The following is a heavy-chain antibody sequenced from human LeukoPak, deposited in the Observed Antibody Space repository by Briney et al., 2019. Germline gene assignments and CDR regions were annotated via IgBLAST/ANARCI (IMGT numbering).Heavy chain of an antibody. CDR1: GFTFSGAW. CDR3: AKLFSAYGPDY. Sequence: GGSLRLSCAASGFTFSGAWMTWVRQAPGKGLEWVGRIKNKGDGGTADYAAPVKGRFIISRDDSKNTLFLQMNSLKTEDTAVYYCAKLFSAYGPDYWGQGTLVTVSS. J-gene: IGHJ4*02. D-gene: IGHD3-10*01. CDR2: IKNKGDGGTA. V-gene: IGHV3-15*01.